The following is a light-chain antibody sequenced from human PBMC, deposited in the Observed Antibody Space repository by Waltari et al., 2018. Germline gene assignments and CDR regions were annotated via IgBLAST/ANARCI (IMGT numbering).Light chain of an antibody. J-gene: IGKJ1*01. CDR1: QSISRY. V-gene: IGKV3-20*01. CDR3: QHHFRLPAT. Sequence: IMLTQSPGTLSLSPGERATLSCRASQSISRYLAWYQQKPGQAPRLLIYAASTRAIGIPDRFSGSGSGTDFSLTISGLEPEDSAVYYCQHHFRLPATFGQGTKVEIK. CDR2: AAS.